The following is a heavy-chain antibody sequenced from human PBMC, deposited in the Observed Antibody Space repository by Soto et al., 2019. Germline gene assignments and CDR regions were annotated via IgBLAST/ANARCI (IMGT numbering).Heavy chain of an antibody. CDR2: INHSGST. V-gene: IGHV4-34*01. CDR1: GGSFSGYY. CDR3: AREMSAMVSKRDRFDP. D-gene: IGHD5-18*01. Sequence: PSETLSLTCAVYGGSFSGYYWSWIRQPPGKGLEWIGEINHSGSTNYNPSLKSRVTISVDTSKNQFSLKLSSVTAADTAVYYCAREMSAMVSKRDRFDPWGQGTLVTV. J-gene: IGHJ5*02.